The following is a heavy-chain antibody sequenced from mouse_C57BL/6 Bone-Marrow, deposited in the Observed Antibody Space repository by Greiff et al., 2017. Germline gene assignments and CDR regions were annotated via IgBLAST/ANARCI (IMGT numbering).Heavy chain of an antibody. V-gene: IGHV1-55*01. Sequence: VQLQQPGAELVKPGASVKMSCKASGYTFTSYWIPWVKQRPGQGLEWIGDIYPGSGSTNYNEKFKSKATLTVDTSSSTAYMQLSSLTSEDSAVYYCARSPSTTVVDYWGQGTTLTVSS. CDR3: ARSPSTTVVDY. D-gene: IGHD1-1*01. CDR1: GYTFTSYW. J-gene: IGHJ2*01. CDR2: IYPGSGST.